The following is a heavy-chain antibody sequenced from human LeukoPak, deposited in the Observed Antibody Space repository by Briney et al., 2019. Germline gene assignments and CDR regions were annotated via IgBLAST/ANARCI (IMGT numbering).Heavy chain of an antibody. D-gene: IGHD2-2*01. Sequence: SETLSLTCAVSGGSISSGGYSWSWIRQLPGKGLEWIGYIYHSGSTYYNPSLKSRVTISVDRSKNQFSLRLSSVTAADTAVYYCARLIVVVPAANNWFDPWGQGTLVTVSS. CDR2: IYHSGST. CDR3: ARLIVVVPAANNWFDP. V-gene: IGHV4-30-2*01. J-gene: IGHJ5*02. CDR1: GGSISSGGYS.